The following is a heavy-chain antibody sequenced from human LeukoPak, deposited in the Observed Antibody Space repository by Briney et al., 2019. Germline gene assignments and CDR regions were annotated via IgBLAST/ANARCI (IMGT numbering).Heavy chain of an antibody. D-gene: IGHD3-9*01. CDR2: IYHSGST. V-gene: IGHV4-30-2*01. J-gene: IGHJ6*02. Sequence: PSETLSLTCAVSGGSISSGGYSWSWIRQPPGKGLEWIGYIYHSGSTYYNPSLESRVTISVDTSKNQFSLKLSSVTAADTAVYYCAREGPILYYYYGMDVWGQGTTVTVSS. CDR3: AREGPILYYYYGMDV. CDR1: GGSISSGGYS.